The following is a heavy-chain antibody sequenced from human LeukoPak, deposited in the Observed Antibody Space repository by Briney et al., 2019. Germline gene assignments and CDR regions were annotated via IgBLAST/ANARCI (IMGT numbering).Heavy chain of an antibody. CDR3: ARGTVADPWSYYGMDV. CDR1: GFTVSSNY. J-gene: IGHJ6*02. V-gene: IGHV3-66*01. Sequence: PGGSLRLSCAASGFTVSSNYMSWVRQAPGRGLEWVSVIYSGGSTYYADSVKGRFTISRDNSKNTLYLQMNSLRAEDTAVYYCARGTVADPWSYYGMDVWGQGTTVTVSS. D-gene: IGHD6-19*01. CDR2: IYSGGST.